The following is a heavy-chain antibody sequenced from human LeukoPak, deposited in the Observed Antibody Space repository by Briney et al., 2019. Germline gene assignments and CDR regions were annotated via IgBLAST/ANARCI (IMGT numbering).Heavy chain of an antibody. V-gene: IGHV3-13*01. CDR2: IGIAGDT. CDR3: ARGQLVRAGYFDL. D-gene: IGHD3-10*01. J-gene: IGHJ2*01. CDR1: GFTFGTYD. Sequence: PGGSLRLSCAASGFTFGTYDIHWARQVIGKGLEWVSAIGIAGDTYYLDSVKGRFTISREKAKNSLYLQMNSLRVGDTAVYYCARGQLVRAGYFDLWGRGTLVTVSS.